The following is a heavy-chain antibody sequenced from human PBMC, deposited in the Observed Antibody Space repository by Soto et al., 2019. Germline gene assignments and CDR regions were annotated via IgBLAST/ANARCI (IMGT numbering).Heavy chain of an antibody. Sequence: QVQLVQSGAEVRKPGSSVRVSCKASGGTFDAYTITWVRQAPGQGLEWMGGTIPLFGTANYAQKFQGRVTITADESTTTAHMELSSLRSEDTAVYFCARVGTKAMDVWGQGTTVTISS. D-gene: IGHD2-2*01. CDR2: TIPLFGTA. CDR1: GGTFDAYT. V-gene: IGHV1-69*01. J-gene: IGHJ6*02. CDR3: ARVGTKAMDV.